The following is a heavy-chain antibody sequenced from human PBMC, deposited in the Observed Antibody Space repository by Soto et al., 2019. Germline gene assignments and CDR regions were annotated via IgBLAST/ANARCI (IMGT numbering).Heavy chain of an antibody. CDR2: IYYSGST. J-gene: IGHJ4*02. CDR1: GGSISSGGYY. D-gene: IGHD4-17*01. V-gene: IGHV4-30-4*08. Sequence: PSETLSLTCTVSGGSISSGGYYWSWIRQPPGKGLEWIGYIYYSGSTYYNPSLKSRVTISVDTSKNQFSLKLSSVTAADTAVYYCAGRHDYGDYGFDYWGQGTLVTVS. CDR3: AGRHDYGDYGFDY.